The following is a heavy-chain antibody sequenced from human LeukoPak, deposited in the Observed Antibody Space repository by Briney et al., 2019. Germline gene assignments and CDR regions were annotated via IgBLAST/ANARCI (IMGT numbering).Heavy chain of an antibody. CDR3: ARGPPGKENAFDI. CDR2: IYYSGGT. J-gene: IGHJ3*02. V-gene: IGHV4-59*01. D-gene: IGHD2-2*01. CDR1: GGSISSYY. Sequence: LPETLSLTCTVSGGSISSYYWSWLRQPPGKGLEWIGYIYYSGGTNCNPSLKSRVTISVDTSKNQFSLNLSSVTAADTAVYYCARGPPGKENAFDIWGQGTMVTVSS.